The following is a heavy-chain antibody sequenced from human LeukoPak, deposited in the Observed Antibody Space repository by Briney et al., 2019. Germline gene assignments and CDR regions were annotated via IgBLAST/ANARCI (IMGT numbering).Heavy chain of an antibody. CDR2: ADYDGSDT. CDR3: ATLAAAGTNY. J-gene: IGHJ4*02. V-gene: IGHV3-74*01. CDR1: GFTFSRYW. Sequence: GGSLRLSCAASGFTFSRYWMHWVRQAPGKGLVWVSRADYDGSDTSYADSVRGRFTISRDNAKNTLYLQMNSLSAEDTAVYYCATLAAAGTNYWGQGTLVTVST. D-gene: IGHD6-13*01.